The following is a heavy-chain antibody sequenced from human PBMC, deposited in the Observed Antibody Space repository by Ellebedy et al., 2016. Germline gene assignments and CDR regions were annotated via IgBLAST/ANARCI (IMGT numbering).Heavy chain of an antibody. D-gene: IGHD3-22*01. CDR1: GGSFSGYY. CDR2: INHSGST. J-gene: IGHJ4*02. V-gene: IGHV4-34*01. CDR3: ARRPGDYDSSGYYLYYFDY. Sequence: SETLSLTCAVYGGSFSGYYWSWIRQPPGKGLEWIGEINHSGSTNYNPSLKSRVTISVDKSKNQLSLKLSSVTAADTAVYYCARRPGDYDSSGYYLYYFDYWGQGTLVTVSS.